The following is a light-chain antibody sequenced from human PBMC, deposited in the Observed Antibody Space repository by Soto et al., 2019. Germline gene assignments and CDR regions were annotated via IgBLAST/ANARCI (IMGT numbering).Light chain of an antibody. CDR1: QSVMSWF. V-gene: IGKV3-20*01. CDR2: VTS. CDR3: LQYISSRT. J-gene: IGKJ1*01. Sequence: EMVLTQSPGTLSLSPGERATLSCRASQSVMSWFSGWYQQKPGEAPWLLIYVTSSRTAVRPDWFSGSGAGTDFTITISRLEAEDFAVYYCLQYISSRTFGQGTTVEMK.